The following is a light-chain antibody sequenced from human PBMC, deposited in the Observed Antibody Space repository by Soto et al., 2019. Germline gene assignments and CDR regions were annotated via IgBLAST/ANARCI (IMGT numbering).Light chain of an antibody. J-gene: IGKJ2*01. CDR3: QQYYDFQYT. Sequence: DIPMTQSPSTLSASVGDGVTSTCRASQSIGYWLAWYQQKPGKAPQLLIYKATNLQSGVPSRFSGSGSGTDFSLTISGLQPVDSANYLCQQYYDFQYTFGPGTKLEI. CDR2: KAT. CDR1: QSIGYW. V-gene: IGKV1-5*03.